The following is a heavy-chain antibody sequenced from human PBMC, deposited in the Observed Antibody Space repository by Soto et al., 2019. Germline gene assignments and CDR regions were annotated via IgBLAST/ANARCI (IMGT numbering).Heavy chain of an antibody. CDR2: IYYSGST. D-gene: IGHD2-21*02. V-gene: IGHV4-39*01. CDR3: ARQRTSVVTQAYFDS. CDR1: GDSINNRSYY. J-gene: IGHJ4*02. Sequence: SETLSLTCTVTGDSINNRSYYWGWIRQPPGKGLEWIGSIYYSGSTYNNPSLKSRVSMSVDTSKNQFSLKLRSVTAADTALYYCARQRTSVVTQAYFDSWGQGSLVTVSS.